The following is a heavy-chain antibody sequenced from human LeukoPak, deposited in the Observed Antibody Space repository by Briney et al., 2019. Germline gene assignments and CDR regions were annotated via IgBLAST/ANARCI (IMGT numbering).Heavy chain of an antibody. V-gene: IGHV1-69*05. J-gene: IGHJ4*02. Sequence: ASVKGSCKASGGTFSSYAISWVRQAPGQGLEWMGRIIPIFGTANYAQKFQGRVTITTDESTSTAYMELSSLRSEDTAVYYCARDCTNGVCYHYWGQGTLVTVSS. CDR1: GGTFSSYA. D-gene: IGHD2-8*01. CDR3: ARDCTNGVCYHY. CDR2: IIPIFGTA.